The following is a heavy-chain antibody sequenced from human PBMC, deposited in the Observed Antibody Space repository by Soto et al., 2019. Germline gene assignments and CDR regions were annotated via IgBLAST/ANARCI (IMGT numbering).Heavy chain of an antibody. CDR3: IWQQDFYYGKAV. Sequence: EVQLVESGGGLVARGGSLRLSCTGTGFSFSPAWMNWVRQAPGKGLEWVGRMKSYRGGGTTDYAATVQGRFTISRDDSKNTLYLQMNSLKFEDTALYFCIWQQDFYYGKAVWGQGTTVTVSS. D-gene: IGHD6-13*01. J-gene: IGHJ6*02. CDR2: MKSYRGGGTT. V-gene: IGHV3-15*07. CDR1: GFSFSPAW.